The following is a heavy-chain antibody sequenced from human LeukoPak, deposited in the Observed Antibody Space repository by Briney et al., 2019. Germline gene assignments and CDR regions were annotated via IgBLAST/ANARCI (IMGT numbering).Heavy chain of an antibody. D-gene: IGHD3-22*01. CDR3: ARWARYYDSSGYPDY. CDR2: TRNKANSYTT. CDR1: GFTFSDHY. Sequence: GGSLRLSCAASGFTFSDHYMDWVRQAPGKGLEWVGRTRNKANSYTTEYAASVKGRFTISRDDSKNSLYLQMNSLKTEDTAVYYCARWARYYDSSGYPDYWGQGTLVTVSS. V-gene: IGHV3-72*01. J-gene: IGHJ4*02.